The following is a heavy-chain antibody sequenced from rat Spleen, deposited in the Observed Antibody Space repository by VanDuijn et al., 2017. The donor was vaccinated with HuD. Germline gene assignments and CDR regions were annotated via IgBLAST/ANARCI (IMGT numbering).Heavy chain of an antibody. J-gene: IGHJ3*01. CDR2: ISTGGGNT. Sequence: EVQLVESGGGLVQPGRSLKLSCVASGFTFNNYWMTWVRQTPTKGLEWVASISTGGGNTYYRDSVKGRFTISRDDANSILYLQMDSLGSEDTATYYCATAGTRISRFAYWGQGTLVTVSS. CDR1: GFTFNNYW. D-gene: IGHD1-4*01. V-gene: IGHV5-25*01. CDR3: ATAGTRISRFAY.